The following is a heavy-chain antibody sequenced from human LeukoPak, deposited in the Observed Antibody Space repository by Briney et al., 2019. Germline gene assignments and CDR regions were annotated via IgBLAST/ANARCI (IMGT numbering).Heavy chain of an antibody. D-gene: IGHD5-12*01. Sequence: SETLSLTCTVSGGSISTYYWSWIRQPPGKGLEWIGYIYYSGGTSYNPSLESRVTISVDTSKKQFSLKLTSVTAADTAVYHCARGGNWFDPWGQGTLVIVSS. V-gene: IGHV4-59*01. CDR1: GGSISTYY. CDR3: ARGGNWFDP. CDR2: IYYSGGT. J-gene: IGHJ5*02.